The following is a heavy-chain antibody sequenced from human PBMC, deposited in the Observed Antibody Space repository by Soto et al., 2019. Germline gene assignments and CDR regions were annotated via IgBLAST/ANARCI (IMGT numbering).Heavy chain of an antibody. CDR2: INAGNGNT. J-gene: IGHJ4*02. D-gene: IGHD2-15*01. Sequence: GASVKVSCKASGYTFTIYAMHWVRQAPGQRLEWMGWINAGNGNTKYSQKFQGRVTITRDTSASTAYMELSSLRSEDTAVYYCARVGYCSGGSCLIFDYWGQGTLVTVSS. V-gene: IGHV1-3*01. CDR1: GYTFTIYA. CDR3: ARVGYCSGGSCLIFDY.